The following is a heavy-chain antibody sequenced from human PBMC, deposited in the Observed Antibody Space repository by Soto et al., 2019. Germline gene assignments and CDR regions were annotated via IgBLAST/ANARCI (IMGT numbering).Heavy chain of an antibody. CDR1: GYTFTSYD. CDR3: AREMSAAGAGWFDP. Sequence: QVQLVQSGAEVKKPGASVKVSCKASGYTFTSYDINWVRQATGQGLEWMGWMNPNSGNTDYAQKFPGRVTMTRNTSISTAYMELSSLRSEDTAVYYCAREMSAAGAGWFDPWGQGTLVTVSS. V-gene: IGHV1-8*01. D-gene: IGHD6-13*01. J-gene: IGHJ5*02. CDR2: MNPNSGNT.